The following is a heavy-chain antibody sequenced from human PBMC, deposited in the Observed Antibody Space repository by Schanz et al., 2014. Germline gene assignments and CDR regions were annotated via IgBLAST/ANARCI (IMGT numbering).Heavy chain of an antibody. CDR3: ARAPVTVGPYHYYMDV. CDR2: ISAYNGNT. CDR1: GYTFTSYG. Sequence: QVHLVQSGAEVKRPGASVKVSCKASGYTFTSYGISWVRQAPGQGLEWMGWISAYNGNTKYPQKLQGRVTMTTDTSTSTAYMELSSLRSEDTAVYYCARAPVTVGPYHYYMDVWGKGTTVTVSS. J-gene: IGHJ6*03. D-gene: IGHD4-17*01. V-gene: IGHV1-18*01.